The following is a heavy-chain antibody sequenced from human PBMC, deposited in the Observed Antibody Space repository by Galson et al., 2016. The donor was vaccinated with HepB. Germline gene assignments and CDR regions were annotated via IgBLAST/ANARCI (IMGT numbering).Heavy chain of an antibody. D-gene: IGHD4-17*01. J-gene: IGHJ5*02. CDR3: ARFASTVTFNWFDP. V-gene: IGHV4-59*12. Sequence: ETLSLTCTVSGGSISTYYWSWIRQPSGKGLEWIGYIYYTGNTNYNPSLKSRVTISVDTSKDQFSLKLTSVTAADTAVYYCARFASTVTFNWFDPWGQGTLVTVSS. CDR2: IYYTGNT. CDR1: GGSISTYY.